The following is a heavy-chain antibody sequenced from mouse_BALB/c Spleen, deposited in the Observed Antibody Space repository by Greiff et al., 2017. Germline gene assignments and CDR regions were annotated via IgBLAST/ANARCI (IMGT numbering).Heavy chain of an antibody. D-gene: IGHD2-10*02. CDR2: ISDGGSYT. CDR3: ARGYGNYEAWFAY. J-gene: IGHJ3*01. Sequence: EVMLVESGGGLVKPGGSLKLSCAASGFTFSDYYMYWVRQTPEKRLEWVATISDGGSYTYYPDSVKGRFTISRDNAKNNLYLQMSSLKSEDTAMYYCARGYGNYEAWFAYWGQGTLVTVSA. V-gene: IGHV5-4*02. CDR1: GFTFSDYY.